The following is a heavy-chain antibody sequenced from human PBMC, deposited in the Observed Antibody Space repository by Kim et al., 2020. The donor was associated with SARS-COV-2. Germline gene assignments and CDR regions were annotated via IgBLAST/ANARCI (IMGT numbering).Heavy chain of an antibody. V-gene: IGHV4-59*08. CDR3: ARRYCSGGSCYGYDSSGYYYGDAFDI. CDR1: GGSISSYY. CDR2: IYYCWST. Sequence: SETLSLTCTVSGGSISSYYWSWIRQPPGKGLEWIGYIYYCWSTNYNPSPKSRVTISVDTSKNQFSLKLSSVTAADTAVYYCARRYCSGGSCYGYDSSGYYYGDAFDIWGQGTMVRVSS. D-gene: IGHD3-22*01. J-gene: IGHJ3*02.